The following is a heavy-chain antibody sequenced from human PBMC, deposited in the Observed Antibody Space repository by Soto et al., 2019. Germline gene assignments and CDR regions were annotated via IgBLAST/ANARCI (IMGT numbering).Heavy chain of an antibody. CDR1: GFVFSSYA. CDR2: ISYDGSIK. D-gene: IGHD4-17*01. CDR3: ARESGRPYSDWRRYNWFDP. Sequence: GGSLSLSCAASGFVFSSYAMHWVRQAPGKGLEWVTAISYDGSIKYYADSVKGRLTICRDNSKSTLYIHINSLRDEDTAVYYCARESGRPYSDWRRYNWFDPSAQAALVTVSS. V-gene: IGHV3-30-3*01. J-gene: IGHJ5*02.